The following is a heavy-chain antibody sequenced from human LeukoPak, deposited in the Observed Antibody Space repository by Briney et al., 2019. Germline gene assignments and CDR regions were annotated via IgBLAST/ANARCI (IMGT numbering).Heavy chain of an antibody. J-gene: IGHJ4*02. CDR1: GGSISSSSYY. D-gene: IGHD2-21*02. CDR2: IYYSGST. V-gene: IGHV4-39*02. Sequence: PSETLSLTCTVSGGSISSSSYYWGWIRQPPGKGLEWIGSIYYSGSTYYNPSLKSRVTISVDTSKNQFSLKLSSVTAADTAVYYCAREAYCGGDCYSGFDYWGQGTLVTVSS. CDR3: AREAYCGGDCYSGFDY.